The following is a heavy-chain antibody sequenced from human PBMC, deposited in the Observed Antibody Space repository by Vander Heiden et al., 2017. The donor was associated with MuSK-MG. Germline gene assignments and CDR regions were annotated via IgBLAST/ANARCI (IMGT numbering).Heavy chain of an antibody. CDR1: GYTFSTYG. J-gene: IGHJ5*02. D-gene: IGHD2-21*01. CDR3: ARDTCNANTCYWTPGWFGP. Sequence: QVQLLQSGTEMKKPGASVKVSCKTSGYTFSTYGVSWVRQAPGQGLEWMGWISGHNGKTNYAQKFQGRVTMTTDSSTETAYMELRSLRSDDTAVYYCARDTCNANTCYWTPGWFGPWGQGTLVIVSS. CDR2: ISGHNGKT. V-gene: IGHV1-18*01.